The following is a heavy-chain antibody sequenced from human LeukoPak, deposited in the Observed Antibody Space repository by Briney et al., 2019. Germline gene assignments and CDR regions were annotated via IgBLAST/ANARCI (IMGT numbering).Heavy chain of an antibody. Sequence: ASVKVSCKASGYTFTSYYMHWVRQAPGPGLEWMGIINPSGGSTSNAQKFQGRVTMTRDTSTSTDYMELSSLRSEDTAVYYCATRGGYSNAFDIWGQGTMVTVSS. CDR2: INPSGGST. CDR1: GYTFTSYY. D-gene: IGHD4-11*01. J-gene: IGHJ3*02. V-gene: IGHV1-46*01. CDR3: ATRGGYSNAFDI.